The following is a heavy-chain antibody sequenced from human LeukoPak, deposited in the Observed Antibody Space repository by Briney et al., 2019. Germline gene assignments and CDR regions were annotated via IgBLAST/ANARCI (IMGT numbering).Heavy chain of an antibody. CDR3: ARAVPYSSGWYAGTYYFDY. Sequence: SETLSLTCAVYGGSFSGYYWSWIRQPPGKGLEWIGEINHSGSTNYNPSLKSRVTISVDTSKNQFSLKLSSVTAADTAVYYCARAVPYSSGWYAGTYYFDYWGQGTLVTVCS. J-gene: IGHJ4*02. CDR1: GGSFSGYY. CDR2: INHSGST. D-gene: IGHD6-19*01. V-gene: IGHV4-34*01.